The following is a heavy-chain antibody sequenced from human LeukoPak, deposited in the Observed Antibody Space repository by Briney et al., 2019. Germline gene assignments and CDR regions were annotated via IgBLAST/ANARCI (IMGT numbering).Heavy chain of an antibody. J-gene: IGHJ3*02. CDR1: RFNFGGYG. V-gene: IGHV3-30*02. CDR3: AKITMIVVAPYDAFDI. CDR2: IRYNGDTI. D-gene: IGHD3-22*01. Sequence: GGSLRLSCAASRFNFGGYGMHWVRQAPGKGLEWVAYIRYNGDTIHYADSVQGRFTISRDNSKNTLYLQMNSLRAEDTAVYYCAKITMIVVAPYDAFDIWGQGTMVTVSS.